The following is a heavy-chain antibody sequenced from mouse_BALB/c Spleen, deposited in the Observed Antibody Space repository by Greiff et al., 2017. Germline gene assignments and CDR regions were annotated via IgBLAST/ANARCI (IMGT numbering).Heavy chain of an antibody. CDR1: GFNIKDYY. V-gene: IGHV14-4*02. CDR3: NAVGYDAWFAY. Sequence: EVQLQQSGAELVRSGASVKLSCTASGFNIKDYYMHWVKQRPEQGLEWIGWIDPENGDTEYAPKFQGKATMTADTSSNTAYLQLSSLTSEDTAVYYCNAVGYDAWFAYWGQGTLVTVSA. J-gene: IGHJ3*01. D-gene: IGHD2-2*01. CDR2: IDPENGDT.